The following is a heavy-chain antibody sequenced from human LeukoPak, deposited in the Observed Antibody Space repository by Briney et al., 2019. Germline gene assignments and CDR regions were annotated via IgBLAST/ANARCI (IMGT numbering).Heavy chain of an antibody. V-gene: IGHV1-2*02. CDR1: GYTFTGYY. Sequence: APVKVSCKASGYTFTGYYMHWVRQAPGQGLEWMGWINPNSGGTNYAQKFQGRVTMTRDTSISTAYMELSRLRSDGTAVYYCARDIERERGGYYFDYWGHGTLVTVSS. D-gene: IGHD3-16*01. J-gene: IGHJ4*01. CDR2: INPNSGGT. CDR3: ARDIERERGGYYFDY.